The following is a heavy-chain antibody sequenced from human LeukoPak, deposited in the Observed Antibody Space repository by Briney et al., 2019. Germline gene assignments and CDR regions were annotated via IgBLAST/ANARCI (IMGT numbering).Heavy chain of an antibody. J-gene: IGHJ6*03. V-gene: IGHV1-46*01. CDR3: ARGQYGERSFRTRGYYYYMDV. CDR2: INPSGGST. CDR1: GYTFTSYY. Sequence: ASVKVSCKASGYTFTSYYMHWVRQAPGQGLEWMGIINPSGGSTSYAQKFQGRVTMTRDTSKNQFSLKLSSVTAADTAVYYCARGQYGERSFRTRGYYYYMDVWGKGTTVTVSS. D-gene: IGHD2-2*01.